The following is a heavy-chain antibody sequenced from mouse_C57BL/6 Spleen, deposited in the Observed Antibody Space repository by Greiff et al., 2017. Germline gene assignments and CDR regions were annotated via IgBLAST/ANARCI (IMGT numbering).Heavy chain of an antibody. D-gene: IGHD2-4*01. V-gene: IGHV8-8*01. Sequence: QVTLIVSGPGILQPSQTLSLTCSFSGFSLSTFGMGVGWIRQPSGKGLEWLAHIWWDDDKYYNPALKSRLTIAKDTSKTQVFLKIANVDTADTATYYCARIVHYDYGGYYAMDYWGQGTSVTVSS. CDR2: IWWDDDK. J-gene: IGHJ4*01. CDR1: GFSLSTFGMG. CDR3: ARIVHYDYGGYYAMDY.